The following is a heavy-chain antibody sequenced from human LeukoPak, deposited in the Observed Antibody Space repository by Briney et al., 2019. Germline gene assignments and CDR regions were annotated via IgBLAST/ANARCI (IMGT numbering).Heavy chain of an antibody. J-gene: IGHJ6*02. CDR2: IYYSGST. Sequence: SETLSLTCTVSGGSVSSGSYYWSWIRQPPGKGLEWIGYIYYSGSTNYNPSLKSRVTISVDTSKNQFSLKLSSVTAADTAVYYCARELDTAMVADYYGMDVWGQGTTVTVSS. CDR1: GGSVSSGSYY. V-gene: IGHV4-61*01. CDR3: ARELDTAMVADYYGMDV. D-gene: IGHD5-18*01.